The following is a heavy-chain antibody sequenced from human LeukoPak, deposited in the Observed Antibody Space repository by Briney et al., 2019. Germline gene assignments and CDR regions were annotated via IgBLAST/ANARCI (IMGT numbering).Heavy chain of an antibody. CDR3: ARDQGYSGFYCYYGMDV. J-gene: IGHJ6*02. CDR1: GGTFSSYA. D-gene: IGHD5-12*01. Sequence: SVKVSCKASGGTFSSYAISWVRQAPGQGLEWMGRIIPILGIANYAQKFQGRVTITADKSTSTAYMELSSLRSEDTAVYYCARDQGYSGFYCYYGMDVWGQGTAVTVPS. V-gene: IGHV1-69*04. CDR2: IIPILGIA.